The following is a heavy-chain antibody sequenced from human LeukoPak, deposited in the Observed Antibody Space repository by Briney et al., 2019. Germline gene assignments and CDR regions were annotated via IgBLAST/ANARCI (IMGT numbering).Heavy chain of an antibody. CDR3: ASVTFGGVDNDY. D-gene: IGHD3-16*01. CDR2: ISSSSSYI. Sequence: GGSLSLSFAASGLTFSSYSMSWVGQAPGKGLGWVSSISSSSSYIYYADSVKGRFTISRDNAKNSLYLQMNSLRAEDTAVYYCASVTFGGVDNDYWGQGTLVTVSS. V-gene: IGHV3-21*01. J-gene: IGHJ4*02. CDR1: GLTFSSYS.